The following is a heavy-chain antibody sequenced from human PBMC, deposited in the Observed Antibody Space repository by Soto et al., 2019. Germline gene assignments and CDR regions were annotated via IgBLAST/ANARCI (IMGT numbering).Heavy chain of an antibody. V-gene: IGHV4-31*03. Sequence: SETLSLTCTVSGGSISSGGYYWSWIRQHPGKGLEWIGYIYYSGSTYYNPSLKSRVTISVDTSKNQFSLKLSSVTAADTAVYYCVCSFGGAAGGPLSFRGQGILVPGSS. CDR1: GGSISSGGYY. CDR3: VCSFGGAAGGPLSF. CDR2: IYYSGST. D-gene: IGHD3-16*01. J-gene: IGHJ4*02.